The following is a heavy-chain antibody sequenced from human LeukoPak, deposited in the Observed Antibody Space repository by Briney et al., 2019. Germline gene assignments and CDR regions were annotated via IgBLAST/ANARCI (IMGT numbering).Heavy chain of an antibody. CDR1: GGSLSGYY. J-gene: IGHJ4*02. V-gene: IGHV4-34*01. CDR3: ARRRQISGWYYY. Sequence: PSETLSLTCAVYGGSLSGYYWSWIRQPPGKGLEWIGEINHSGSTNYNPSLKSRVTISVDTSKNQFSLKLSSVTAADTAVYYCARRRQISGWYYYWGQGTLVTVSS. CDR2: INHSGST. D-gene: IGHD6-19*01.